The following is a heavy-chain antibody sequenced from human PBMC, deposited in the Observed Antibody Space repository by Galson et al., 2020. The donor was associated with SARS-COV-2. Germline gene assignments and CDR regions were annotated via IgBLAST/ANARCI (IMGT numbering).Heavy chain of an antibody. V-gene: IGHV4-39*01. J-gene: IGHJ2*01. Sequence: SETLSLTCTVSGGSISSSSYYWGWIRQPPGKGLEWIGSIYYTGTTYSNPSLKSRVTIPVDTSKNQFSLNLSAVTAADTAVYYCARLEGYIVGGDGGVWYVDLWGRGTLVTVSS. CDR1: GGSISSSSYY. D-gene: IGHD2-15*01. CDR2: IYYTGTT. CDR3: ARLEGYIVGGDGGVWYVDL.